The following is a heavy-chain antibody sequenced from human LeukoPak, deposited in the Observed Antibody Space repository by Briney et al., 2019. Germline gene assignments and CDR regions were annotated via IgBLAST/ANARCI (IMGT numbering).Heavy chain of an antibody. J-gene: IGHJ6*03. CDR2: INTNTGNP. Sequence: GASVKVSCKASGYTFTTYAMNWVRQAPGQGLEWMGWINTNTGNPMYAQGFTGRFVFSLDTSVSTAYLQISSLKAEDTAVYYCARDGGYQLPSYIYYYYYMDVWGKGTSVTVSS. V-gene: IGHV7-4-1*02. CDR3: ARDGGYQLPSYIYYYYYMDV. CDR1: GYTFTTYA. D-gene: IGHD2-2*01.